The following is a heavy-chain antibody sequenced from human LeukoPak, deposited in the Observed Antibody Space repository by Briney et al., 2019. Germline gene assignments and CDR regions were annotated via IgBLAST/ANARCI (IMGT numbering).Heavy chain of an antibody. CDR1: GLTFSLYA. D-gene: IGHD6-6*01. CDR2: ISGSVGST. Sequence: AGGSLRLSCAASGLTFSLYAMTWVRQAPEKGLEWVSGISGSVGSTGSAANTYYADSVKGRFTISRDNSKNTLYLQMNSLRAEDTAVYYCAREAGESSSSGLAGYYYMDVWGKGTTVTVSS. J-gene: IGHJ6*03. CDR3: AREAGESSSSGLAGYYYMDV. V-gene: IGHV3-23*03.